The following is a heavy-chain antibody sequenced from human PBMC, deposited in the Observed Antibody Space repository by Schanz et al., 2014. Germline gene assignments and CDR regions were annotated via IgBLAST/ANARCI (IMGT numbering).Heavy chain of an antibody. V-gene: IGHV3-30*04. CDR2: ISYDGSSK. CDR3: ARGIITMVRGGDVGAFDS. D-gene: IGHD3-10*01. J-gene: IGHJ3*02. Sequence: QVQLVESGGGVVQPGRSLRLSCAASGFTFSASAMHWVRQAPGKGLEWVALISYDGSSKNHADSVQGRFTISRDNSKNALYLQMDSLRAEDTAVYYCARGIITMVRGGDVGAFDSWGQGTMGTVSS. CDR1: GFTFSASA.